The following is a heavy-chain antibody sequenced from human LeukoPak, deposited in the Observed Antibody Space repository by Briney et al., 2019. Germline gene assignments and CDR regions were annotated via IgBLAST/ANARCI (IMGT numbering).Heavy chain of an antibody. CDR1: GYMFTGHF. CDR2: INPNSGGT. CDR3: ARDGVDYYGSGSHDY. Sequence: ASVKVSCKASGYMFTGHFLHWVRQAPGQGLEWMGWINPNSGGTNYAQKFQGRVTMTRDTSISTAYMELSRLRSDDTAVYYCARDGVDYYGSGSHDYWGQGTLVTVSS. V-gene: IGHV1-2*02. J-gene: IGHJ4*02. D-gene: IGHD3-10*01.